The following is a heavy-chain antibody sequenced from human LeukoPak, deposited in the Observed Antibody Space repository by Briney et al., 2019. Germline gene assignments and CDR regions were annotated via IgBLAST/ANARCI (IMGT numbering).Heavy chain of an antibody. CDR1: GYRFTDYW. CDR2: IYPGDSDT. D-gene: IGHD1-7*01. CDR3: ARGAAGTTPDYYYFGLDV. V-gene: IGHV5-51*01. J-gene: IGHJ6*02. Sequence: GESLKISCKGSGYRFTDYWLGWVRQMPGKGLEWMGFIYPGDSDTRYSPSFQGQVTISADKSINTAHLQWSSLKASDTAMYYCARGAAGTTPDYYYFGLDVWGQGTTVRVSS.